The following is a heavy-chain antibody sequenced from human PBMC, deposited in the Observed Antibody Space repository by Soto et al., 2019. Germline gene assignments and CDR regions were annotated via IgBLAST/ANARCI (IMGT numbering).Heavy chain of an antibody. V-gene: IGHV1-18*04. J-gene: IGHJ5*02. CDR3: DRDLGAARPGWFDP. D-gene: IGHD6-6*01. CDR1: GYTFKTYG. CDR2: ISAYNGNT. Sequence: ASVKFSCKASGYTFKTYGLSWVRRAPGQGLEWLGWISAYNGNTNYAQKFQGRVTMTTDTPTSTAYMELRSLRFDDTALYYCDRDLGAARPGWFDPWAQGTRVTVSS.